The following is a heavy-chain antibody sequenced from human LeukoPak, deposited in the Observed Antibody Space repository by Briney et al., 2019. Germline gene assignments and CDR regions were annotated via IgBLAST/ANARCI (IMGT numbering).Heavy chain of an antibody. V-gene: IGHV3-21*01. D-gene: IGHD3-22*01. Sequence: RGSLRLSCAASGFTFSSYSMNWVRQAPGKGLEWVSSISSSSSYIHYADSVKGRFTISRDNAKNSLYLQMNSLRAEDTAVYYCARLKTYYYDSSGYYSSSWAFDIWGQGTMATVSS. CDR3: ARLKTYYYDSSGYYSSSWAFDI. CDR1: GFTFSSYS. CDR2: ISSSSSYI. J-gene: IGHJ3*02.